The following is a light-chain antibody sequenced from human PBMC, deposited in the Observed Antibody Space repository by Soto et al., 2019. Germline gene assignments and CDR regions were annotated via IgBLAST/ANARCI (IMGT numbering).Light chain of an antibody. Sequence: QSALTQPASVSGSPGQSITISCTGSSSDVGSYNIVSWYQHHPGRAPKLIIYEGSKRPSGVSNRFSGSKSGNTASLTISGLQAEDEADYYCQSYDSSLSGLWVFGGGTKLTVL. CDR1: SSDVGSYNI. V-gene: IGLV2-14*02. J-gene: IGLJ3*02. CDR2: EGS. CDR3: QSYDSSLSGLWV.